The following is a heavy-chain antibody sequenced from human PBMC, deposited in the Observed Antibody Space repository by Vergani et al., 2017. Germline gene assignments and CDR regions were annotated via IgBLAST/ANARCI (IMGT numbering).Heavy chain of an antibody. CDR3: ARGRVLRYFDWLSHLDY. V-gene: IGHV4-30-4*08. Sequence: QVQLQESGPGLVKPSQTLSLICTVSGGSISSGDYYWSWLRQPPGKGLEWIGYIYYSGSTYYNPSLKSRVTISVDTSKNQFSLKLSSVTAADTAVYYCARGRVLRYFDWLSHLDYWGQGTLVTVSS. CDR1: GGSISSGDYY. CDR2: IYYSGST. J-gene: IGHJ4*02. D-gene: IGHD3-9*01.